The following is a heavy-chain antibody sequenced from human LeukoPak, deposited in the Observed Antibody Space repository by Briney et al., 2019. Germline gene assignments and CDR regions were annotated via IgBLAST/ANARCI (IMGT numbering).Heavy chain of an antibody. Sequence: GGSLRLSCAASGFTFSSYSMNWVRQAPGKGLEWISYISGSSKIIHWAESLKGRFTVSRDNAKNSLYLQMNSLRDEDTAVYYCARDYSSSGTFFGYYYGMDVWGQGTTVTVSS. CDR3: ARDYSSSGTFFGYYYGMDV. J-gene: IGHJ6*02. V-gene: IGHV3-48*02. D-gene: IGHD2-2*01. CDR1: GFTFSSYS. CDR2: ISGSSKII.